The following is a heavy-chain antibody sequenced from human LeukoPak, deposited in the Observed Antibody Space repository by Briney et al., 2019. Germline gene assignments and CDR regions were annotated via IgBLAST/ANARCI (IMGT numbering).Heavy chain of an antibody. V-gene: IGHV1-2*02. CDR1: GYTFIGYY. J-gene: IGHJ4*02. CDR3: ASYLQEIAVSVFDY. Sequence: ASVKVSCKASGYTFIGYYMHWVRLAPGQGLEWMGWINPNSGGTNYAQKFQGRVTMTRDTSISTAYMELNRLRSDDTAVYYCASYLQEIAVSVFDYWGQGTLVTVSS. CDR2: INPNSGGT. D-gene: IGHD6-19*01.